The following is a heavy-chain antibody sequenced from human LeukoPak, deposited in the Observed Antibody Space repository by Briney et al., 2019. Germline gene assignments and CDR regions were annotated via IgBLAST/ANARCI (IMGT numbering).Heavy chain of an antibody. Sequence: ASVKVSCKASGYTFTSYGISWVRQAPGQGLEWMGWISAYNGNTNYAQKLQGRVTVTTDTSTSTAYMELRSLRSDDTAVYYCARGLHSYSSSSAYYYYYYMDVWGKGTTVTVSS. CDR1: GYTFTSYG. J-gene: IGHJ6*03. D-gene: IGHD6-6*01. V-gene: IGHV1-18*01. CDR3: ARGLHSYSSSSAYYYYYYMDV. CDR2: ISAYNGNT.